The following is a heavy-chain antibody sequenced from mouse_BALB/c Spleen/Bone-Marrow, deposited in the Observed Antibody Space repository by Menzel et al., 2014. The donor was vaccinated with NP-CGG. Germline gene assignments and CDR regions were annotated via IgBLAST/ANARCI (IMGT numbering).Heavy chain of an antibody. J-gene: IGHJ3*01. CDR3: TRDDGSFAY. Sequence: QVQLQQSGAELVRPGASVKLSCKASGYTFTSYWINWVKQRPGRGLEWIGNIYPSDSYTNYNQKFKDKATLTVDKSSSTAYMRLSSPTSEDSAVYYCTRDDGSFAYWGQGTLVTVSA. CDR2: IYPSDSYT. D-gene: IGHD2-3*01. CDR1: GYTFTSYW. V-gene: IGHV1-69*02.